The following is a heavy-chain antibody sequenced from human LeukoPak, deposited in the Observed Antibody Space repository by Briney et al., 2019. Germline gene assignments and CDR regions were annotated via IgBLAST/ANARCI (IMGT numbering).Heavy chain of an antibody. Sequence: GGSLRLSCAASGFTFDDYAMHWVRQAPGKGLEWVSGISWNSGSIGYADSVKGRFTISRDNAKNSLYLQMNSLRAEDTALYYCAKLEGPHYYGMDVWGQGTTVTVSS. CDR3: AKLEGPHYYGMDV. J-gene: IGHJ6*02. CDR1: GFTFDDYA. CDR2: ISWNSGSI. D-gene: IGHD1-1*01. V-gene: IGHV3-9*01.